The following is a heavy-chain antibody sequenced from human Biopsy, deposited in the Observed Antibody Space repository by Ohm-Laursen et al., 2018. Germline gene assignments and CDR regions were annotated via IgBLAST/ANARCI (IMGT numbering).Heavy chain of an antibody. CDR1: GDSVSSGSFY. V-gene: IGHV4-61*01. Sequence: TLSLTCTVSGDSVSSGSFYWSWIRQSPGKGLEWIGYISNRGSTNYNPSLRGRVTISVDTSKNQFSLKLSSVTAADTAVFFCARLYRLDDYWNDDPPDAFDVWGQGTMVTVSS. CDR3: ARLYRLDDYWNDDPPDAFDV. D-gene: IGHD3-3*01. CDR2: ISNRGST. J-gene: IGHJ3*01.